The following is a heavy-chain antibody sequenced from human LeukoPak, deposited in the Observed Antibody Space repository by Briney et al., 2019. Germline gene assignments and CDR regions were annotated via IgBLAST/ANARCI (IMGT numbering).Heavy chain of an antibody. J-gene: IGHJ6*02. D-gene: IGHD2-15*01. Sequence: GGSLRLSCAASGFTFKNHNMNWVRQAPGKGLEWVSSISSSSSYIHYADSVKGRFTISRDNANNSLFLQMNRLTPDDTAIYFFLRGAVRLAEGLLLYHGIDVWGQGAPVTVSS. CDR2: ISSSSSYI. V-gene: IGHV3-21*01. CDR3: LRGAVRLAEGLLLYHGIDV. CDR1: GFTFKNHN.